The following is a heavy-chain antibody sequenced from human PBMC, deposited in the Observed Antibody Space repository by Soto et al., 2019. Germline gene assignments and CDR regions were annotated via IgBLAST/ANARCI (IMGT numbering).Heavy chain of an antibody. Sequence: SETLSLTCAVSGGSISSSNWWSWVRQPPGKGLEWIGEIYHSGSTNYNPSLKSRVTISVDKSKNQFSLKLSSVTAADTAVYYCAGSGITMVRGVTMAPYYYYGMDVWGQGTTVTVSS. CDR1: GGSISSSNW. CDR3: AGSGITMVRGVTMAPYYYYGMDV. J-gene: IGHJ6*02. V-gene: IGHV4-4*02. D-gene: IGHD3-10*01. CDR2: IYHSGST.